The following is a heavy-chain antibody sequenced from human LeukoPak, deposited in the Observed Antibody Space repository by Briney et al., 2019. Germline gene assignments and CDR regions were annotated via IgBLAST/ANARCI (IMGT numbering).Heavy chain of an antibody. Sequence: SETLPLTCTVSGGSISSYYWSWIRQPPGKGLEWIGYIYYSGSTNYNPSLKSRVTISVDTSKNQFSLKLSSVTAADTAVYYCARDRGDRSYYDFWSGYSLGAFDIWGQGTMVTVSS. D-gene: IGHD3-3*01. CDR2: IYYSGST. CDR3: ARDRGDRSYYDFWSGYSLGAFDI. J-gene: IGHJ3*02. V-gene: IGHV4-59*01. CDR1: GGSISSYY.